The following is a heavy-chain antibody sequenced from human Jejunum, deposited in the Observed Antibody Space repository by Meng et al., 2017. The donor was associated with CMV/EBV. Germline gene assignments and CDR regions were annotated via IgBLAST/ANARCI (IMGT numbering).Heavy chain of an antibody. CDR2: IRSTADGGMS. V-gene: IGHV3-49*04. D-gene: IGHD3-10*01. Sequence: SGFSFGDYAMSLVRQAPGKGLEGVSSIRSTADGGMSEYAASVRGRFIISRDDSKGIAYLQMNSLRIEDTAVYYCSYWSFYQTFDYWGQGTLVTVSS. CDR1: GFSFGDYA. J-gene: IGHJ4*02. CDR3: SYWSFYQTFDY.